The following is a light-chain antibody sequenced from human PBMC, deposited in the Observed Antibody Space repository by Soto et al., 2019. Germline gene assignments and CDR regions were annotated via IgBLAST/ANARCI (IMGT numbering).Light chain of an antibody. Sequence: EIVLTQSPGTLSLSPGERATLSCRASQSVSSSYLAWYQQKPGQAHMLLIYGASSRATGIPDRFSGSGSGTDFTLTISRLEPEDFAVYYCQQYGSSPLTFGGGTKVEIK. V-gene: IGKV3-20*01. J-gene: IGKJ4*01. CDR3: QQYGSSPLT. CDR1: QSVSSSY. CDR2: GAS.